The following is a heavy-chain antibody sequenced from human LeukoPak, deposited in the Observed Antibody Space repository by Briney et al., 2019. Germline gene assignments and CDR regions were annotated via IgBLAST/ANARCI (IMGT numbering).Heavy chain of an antibody. CDR2: INPSGGST. CDR1: GYTFTSYY. D-gene: IGHD2-8*01. Sequence: ASVKVSCKASGYTFTSYYMHWVRHAPGQGLEWMGIINPSGGSTSYAQKFQGRVTMTRDTSTSTVYMELSSLRSEDTAVYYCARDTCTNGVCYIPWGQGTLVTVSS. J-gene: IGHJ5*02. CDR3: ARDTCTNGVCYIP. V-gene: IGHV1-46*01.